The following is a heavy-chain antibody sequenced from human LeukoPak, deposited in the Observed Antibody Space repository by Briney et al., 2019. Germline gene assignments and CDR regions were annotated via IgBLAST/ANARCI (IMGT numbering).Heavy chain of an antibody. V-gene: IGHV3-66*01. J-gene: IGHJ4*02. Sequence: GGSLRLSCAASGFTVSSNYMSWVRQAPGKGLEWVSVIYSGGSTYYADSVKGRFTISRDNSKNTLYLQMNSLRAEDTAVYYCAGGERWLQSNSDYWGQGTLVTVSS. D-gene: IGHD5-24*01. CDR3: AGGERWLQSNSDY. CDR2: IYSGGST. CDR1: GFTVSSNY.